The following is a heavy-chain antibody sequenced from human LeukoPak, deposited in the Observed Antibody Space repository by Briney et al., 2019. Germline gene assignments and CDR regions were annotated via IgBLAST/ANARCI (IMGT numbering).Heavy chain of an antibody. J-gene: IGHJ6*03. D-gene: IGHD3-10*01. CDR3: ASHEKRITMVRGVRNDYYYYMDV. CDR1: GGSISSSSYY. Sequence: PSETLSLTCTVSGGSISSSSYYWGWIRQPPGKGLEWIGTIYYSGSTYYNPSLKSRVTISVDTSKNQFSLKLSSVTAADTAVYYCASHEKRITMVRGVRNDYYYYMDVWGKGTTVTVSS. CDR2: IYYSGST. V-gene: IGHV4-39*01.